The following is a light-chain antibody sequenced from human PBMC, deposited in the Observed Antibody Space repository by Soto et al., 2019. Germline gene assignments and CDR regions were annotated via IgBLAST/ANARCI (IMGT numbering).Light chain of an antibody. CDR1: SSDVGAYDY. V-gene: IGLV2-11*01. CDR2: DVS. J-gene: IGLJ1*01. Sequence: QSVLTQPRSVSGSPGQSVTISCTGTSSDVGAYDYVSWYQQHPGKAPKLMIYDVSKRPSGVPDRFSGSKSGNTASLTISGLQAEDEADYYCCSYAGSYTFYVFGTGTKVNVL. CDR3: CSYAGSYTFYV.